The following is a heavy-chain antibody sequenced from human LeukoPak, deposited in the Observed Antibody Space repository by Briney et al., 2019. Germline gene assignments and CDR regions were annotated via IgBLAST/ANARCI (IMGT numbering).Heavy chain of an antibody. CDR2: ISSSGSTI. Sequence: GGSLRLSCAASGFTFSDYYMSWIRQAPGKGLEWVSYISSSGSTIYYADSVKGRFTISRDNAKNSLYLQMNSLRAEDTAVYYCARGQAELAAAAYYFDYWGQGTLVTVSS. J-gene: IGHJ4*02. D-gene: IGHD6-13*01. V-gene: IGHV3-11*01. CDR1: GFTFSDYY. CDR3: ARGQAELAAAAYYFDY.